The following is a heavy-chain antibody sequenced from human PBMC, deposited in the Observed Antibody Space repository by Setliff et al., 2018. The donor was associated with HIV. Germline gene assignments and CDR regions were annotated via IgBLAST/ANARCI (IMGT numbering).Heavy chain of an antibody. D-gene: IGHD5-18*01. CDR1: GYTFTGHD. CDR3: AREGFGNTGDIPMAVLDY. V-gene: IGHV1-2*02. Sequence: VKVSCKASGYTFTGHDIHWVRQAPGQGLEWMGWMNRDTGDTNSAQTFQGRVTMTRDTSISTAYMELSRLRSDDTAIYYCAREGFGNTGDIPMAVLDYWGQGTLVTVSS. CDR2: MNRDTGDT. J-gene: IGHJ4*02.